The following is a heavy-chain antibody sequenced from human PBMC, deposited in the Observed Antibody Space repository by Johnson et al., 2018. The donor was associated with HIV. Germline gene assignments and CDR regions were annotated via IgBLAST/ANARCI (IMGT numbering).Heavy chain of an antibody. D-gene: IGHD3-10*01. V-gene: IGHV3-30*02. Sequence: QEQLVESGGGVVQPGGSLRLSCAASGFTFSSYGMHWVRQAPGKGLEWVAFIRYDGSNKYYADSVKGRFTISRDNSKNTLYLQMNSLRAEDTAVYYCAKVIARSNYYGSGSYRDPGAFDIWGQGTMVTVSS. CDR2: IRYDGSNK. CDR1: GFTFSSYG. J-gene: IGHJ3*02. CDR3: AKVIARSNYYGSGSYRDPGAFDI.